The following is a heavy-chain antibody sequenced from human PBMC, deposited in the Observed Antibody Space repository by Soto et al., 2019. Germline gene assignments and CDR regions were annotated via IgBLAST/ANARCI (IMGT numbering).Heavy chain of an antibody. CDR2: ISGSGGST. Sequence: EVQLLESGGGLVQPGGSLRLSCAASGFTFSSYAMSWVRQAPGKGLEWVSAISGSGGSTYYADSVKGRFTISRDNSKNTLYLQMNSLRAEDTAVYYRATHYDFWSGYFYWGQGTLVTVSS. CDR3: ATHYDFWSGYFY. V-gene: IGHV3-23*01. D-gene: IGHD3-3*01. CDR1: GFTFSSYA. J-gene: IGHJ4*02.